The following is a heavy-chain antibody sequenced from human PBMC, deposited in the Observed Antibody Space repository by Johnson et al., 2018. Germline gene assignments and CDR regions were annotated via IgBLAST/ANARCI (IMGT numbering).Heavy chain of an antibody. CDR2: ISHSGNT. J-gene: IGHJ4*02. CDR3: ARGLYQLLSNAPYFDS. Sequence: QVQLQESGPGLVKPSGTLSLTCAVSGGSISSDNWWSWVRQPPGKGLEWTGEISHSGNTNYNPSLKRRVIISLDNSKNQFALKLSSVTAAETAVYYCARGLYQLLSNAPYFDSWGQGTLVTVSS. V-gene: IGHV4-4*02. D-gene: IGHD2-2*01. CDR1: GGSISSDNW.